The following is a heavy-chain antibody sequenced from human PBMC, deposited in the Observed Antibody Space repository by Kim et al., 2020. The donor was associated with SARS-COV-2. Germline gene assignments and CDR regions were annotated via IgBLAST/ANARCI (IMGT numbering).Heavy chain of an antibody. CDR2: IIPILGIA. V-gene: IGHV1-69*04. Sequence: SVKVSCKASGGTFSSYAISWVRQAPGQGLEWMGRIIPILGIANYAQKFQGRVTITADKSTSTAYMELSSLRSEDTAVYYCARGGPEAMVRGVIIPTGRGWFDPWGQGTLVTVSS. D-gene: IGHD3-10*01. CDR1: GGTFSSYA. CDR3: ARGGPEAMVRGVIIPTGRGWFDP. J-gene: IGHJ5*02.